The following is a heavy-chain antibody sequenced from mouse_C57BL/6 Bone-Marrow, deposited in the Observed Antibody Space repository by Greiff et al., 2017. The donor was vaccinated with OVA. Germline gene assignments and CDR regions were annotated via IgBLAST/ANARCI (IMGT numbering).Heavy chain of an antibody. Sequence: QVQLQQSGAELVRPGTSVKVSCKASGYAFTNYLIEWVKQRPGQGLEWIGVINPGSGGTNYNEKFKGKATLTADKSSSTAYMQLSSLTSEDSAVYFCARGETDAMDYWGQGTSVTVSS. CDR2: INPGSGGT. V-gene: IGHV1-54*01. CDR1: GYAFTNYL. J-gene: IGHJ4*01. CDR3: ARGETDAMDY.